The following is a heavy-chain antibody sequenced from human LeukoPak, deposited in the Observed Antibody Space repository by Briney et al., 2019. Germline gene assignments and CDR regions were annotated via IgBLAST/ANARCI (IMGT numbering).Heavy chain of an antibody. Sequence: ASVKVSCKTSGYTFTTYYIHWVRQAPGQGLEWMGIINPSGGSTSYAQKFQGRVTMTRDISTSTVYMELSSLRSEDTAMYYCARRTSPHIPAAGYWGQGTLVTVSS. CDR1: GYTFTTYY. CDR3: ARRTSPHIPAAGY. V-gene: IGHV1-46*01. CDR2: INPSGGST. D-gene: IGHD6-13*01. J-gene: IGHJ4*02.